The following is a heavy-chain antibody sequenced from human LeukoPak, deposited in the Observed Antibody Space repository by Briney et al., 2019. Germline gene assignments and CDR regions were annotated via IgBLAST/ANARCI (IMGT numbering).Heavy chain of an antibody. Sequence: SETLSLTCTVSGGSISSTNYYWGWIRQPPGKGLEWIGSIYYSGNTYYNPSLKSRVTISVDTSKNQFSLKLSSVTAADTAVYYCAIRVSGRAFDIWGQGTMVTVSS. CDR3: AIRVSGRAFDI. D-gene: IGHD3-16*01. J-gene: IGHJ3*02. V-gene: IGHV4-39*01. CDR2: IYYSGNT. CDR1: GGSISSTNYY.